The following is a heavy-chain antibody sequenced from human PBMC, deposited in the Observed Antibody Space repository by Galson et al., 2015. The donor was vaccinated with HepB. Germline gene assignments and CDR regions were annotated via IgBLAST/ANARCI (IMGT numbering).Heavy chain of an antibody. CDR3: ARDRGARGGYYGVY. V-gene: IGHV3-30*04. CDR1: GFTFSSYA. J-gene: IGHJ4*02. CDR2: ISYDGSNK. D-gene: IGHD3-22*01. Sequence: LRLSCAASGFTFSSYAMHWVRQAPGKGLEWVAVISYDGSNKYYADSVKGRFTISRDNSKNTLYLQMNSLRAEDTAVYYCARDRGARGGYYGVYRGQGTLVTVSS.